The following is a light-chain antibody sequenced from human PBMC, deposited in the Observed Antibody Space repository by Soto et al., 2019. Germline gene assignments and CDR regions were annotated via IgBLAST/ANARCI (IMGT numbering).Light chain of an antibody. CDR2: GAS. CDR3: QQYNNWVFT. V-gene: IGKV3-15*01. J-gene: IGKJ3*01. CDR1: QRVSSN. Sequence: EIVMTQSPATLSVSPGERATLSCRASQRVSSNLAWYQQKPGQAPRLLIYGASTRATGIPARFSGSGSGTEFTRTISSLQSEDFAVYYCQQYNNWVFTFGPGTKVDIK.